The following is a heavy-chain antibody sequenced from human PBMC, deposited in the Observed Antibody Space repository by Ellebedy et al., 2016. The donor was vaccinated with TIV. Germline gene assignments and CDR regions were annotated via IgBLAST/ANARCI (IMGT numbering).Heavy chain of an antibody. J-gene: IGHJ6*02. CDR2: IIPIFGTA. Sequence: SVKVSXXASGYTFTSYYMHWVRQAPGQGLEWMGGIIPIFGTANYAQKFQGRVTITADESTSTAYMELSSLRSEDTAVYYCARSWDWNHLPGMDVWGQGTTVTVSS. CDR3: ARSWDWNHLPGMDV. V-gene: IGHV1-69*13. D-gene: IGHD1-1*01. CDR1: GYTFTSYY.